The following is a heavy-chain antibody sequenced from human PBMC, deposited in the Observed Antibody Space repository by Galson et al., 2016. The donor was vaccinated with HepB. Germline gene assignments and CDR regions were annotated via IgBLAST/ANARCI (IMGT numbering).Heavy chain of an antibody. CDR1: GDSVYNNGAA. CDR3: ARAVMRGRGMDV. Sequence: CAISGDSVYNNGAAWVWIRQPPSRGLEWLGRTFYRSTWENHYAGSVKDRITISPDTSRNQFSLHLNPVTPEDTAVYYCARAVMRGRGMDVWGQGTTVTVSS. J-gene: IGHJ6*02. D-gene: IGHD3-10*01. CDR2: TFYRSTWEN. V-gene: IGHV6-1*01.